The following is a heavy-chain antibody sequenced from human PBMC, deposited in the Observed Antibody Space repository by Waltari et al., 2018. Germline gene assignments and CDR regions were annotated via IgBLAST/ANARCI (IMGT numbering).Heavy chain of an antibody. D-gene: IGHD7-27*01. V-gene: IGHV5-51*01. CDR3: ARGRAGKLGLDY. Sequence: EVQLVQSGAEVKKPGESLKISCKGSGYRITSQWIGWVRQMPGKGLEWIGMLFPGCSDARYVPSFQGQGTSSVEKSISTAYRQWSSLKASDTAMYDCARGRAGKLGLDYWGQGALVTVSS. CDR1: GYRITSQW. J-gene: IGHJ4*02. CDR2: LFPGCSDA.